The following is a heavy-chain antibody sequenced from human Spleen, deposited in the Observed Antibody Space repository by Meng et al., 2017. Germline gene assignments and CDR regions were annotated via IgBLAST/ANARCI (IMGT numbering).Heavy chain of an antibody. CDR1: GFSLSSSEMR. J-gene: IGHJ4*02. Sequence: SGPTLVKPTQTLTLTCTFSGFSLSSSEMRASWIRQPPGKALEWLVRIDWDDDKRYSPSLKSRLTITKDTSKNQVVLTMTNMDPVDTATYYCAHIKYYYDNSDYYNFDYWGQGTLVTVS. V-gene: IGHV2-5*08. CDR3: AHIKYYYDNSDYYNFDY. D-gene: IGHD3-22*01. CDR2: IDWDDDK.